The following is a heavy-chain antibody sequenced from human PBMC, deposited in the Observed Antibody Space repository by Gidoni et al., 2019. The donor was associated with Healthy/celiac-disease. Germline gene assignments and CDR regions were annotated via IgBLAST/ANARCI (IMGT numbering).Heavy chain of an antibody. V-gene: IGHV3-53*01. CDR2: IYSGGST. Sequence: EGQLVESGGGLIQPGGALRLSCAASGFTVSSNYMSWGRQAPGKGLEWVSVIYSGGSTYYADSVKCRFTISRDNSKNTLYLQMNSLRAADTAVYYCARDCLGGSCYGYWGQGTLVTVSS. CDR1: GFTVSSNY. D-gene: IGHD2-15*01. CDR3: ARDCLGGSCYGY. J-gene: IGHJ4*02.